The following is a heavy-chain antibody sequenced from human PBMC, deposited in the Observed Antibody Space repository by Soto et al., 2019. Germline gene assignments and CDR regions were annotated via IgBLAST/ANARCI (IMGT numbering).Heavy chain of an antibody. CDR3: ARKLLWFGELLPKYYYYGMDV. J-gene: IGHJ6*02. CDR2: IIHIFGTA. D-gene: IGHD3-10*01. V-gene: IGHV1-69*01. Sequence: QVQLVQSGAEVKKPGSSVKVSCKASGGTFSSYAISWVRQAPGQGLEWMGGIIHIFGTANYAQKFQGRVTITADESTSTAYMELSSLRSEDTAVYYCARKLLWFGELLPKYYYYGMDVWGQGTTVTVSS. CDR1: GGTFSSYA.